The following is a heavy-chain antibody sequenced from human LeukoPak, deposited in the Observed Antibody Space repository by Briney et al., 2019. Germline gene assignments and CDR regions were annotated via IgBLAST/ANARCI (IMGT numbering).Heavy chain of an antibody. J-gene: IGHJ4*02. D-gene: IGHD3-10*01. CDR3: AKARGSGIRYLFDY. Sequence: PGGSLRLSCAASGFTFDDYAMHWVRQAPGKGLEWVSGISWNSGSIGYADSVKGRFTISRDNAKNSLYLQMNSLRAEDMALYYCAKARGSGIRYLFDYWGQGTLVTVSS. CDR1: GFTFDDYA. V-gene: IGHV3-9*03. CDR2: ISWNSGSI.